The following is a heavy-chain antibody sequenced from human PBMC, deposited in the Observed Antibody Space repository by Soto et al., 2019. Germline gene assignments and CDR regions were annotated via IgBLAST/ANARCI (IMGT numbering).Heavy chain of an antibody. D-gene: IGHD2-8*01. CDR1: GFTFSACG. CDR3: AKDNPSMAY. CDR2: ISYDGSNK. Sequence: QVQLVESGGGVVQPGTSLRLSCAPSGFTFSACGMHWVRQAPGKGLEWVAIISYDGSNKQYAGSVEGRFTISRDNSKKNSYYNMVNLCAEDPAVYYCAKDNPSMAYWGQGTMVTVSS. J-gene: IGHJ4*02. V-gene: IGHV3-30*18.